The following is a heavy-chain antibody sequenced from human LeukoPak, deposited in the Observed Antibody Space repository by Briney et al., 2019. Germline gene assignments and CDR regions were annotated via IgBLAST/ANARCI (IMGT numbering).Heavy chain of an antibody. CDR2: ISYDGSNK. Sequence: PGESLRLSCAASGFTFSSYGMHWVRQAPGKGLEWVAVISYDGSNKYYADSVKGRFTISRDNSKNTLYLQMNSLRAEDTAVYYCAKEGGSSSWLDLAYYYYGMDVWGQGTTVTVSS. J-gene: IGHJ6*02. CDR1: GFTFSSYG. V-gene: IGHV3-30*18. CDR3: AKEGGSSSWLDLAYYYYGMDV. D-gene: IGHD6-13*01.